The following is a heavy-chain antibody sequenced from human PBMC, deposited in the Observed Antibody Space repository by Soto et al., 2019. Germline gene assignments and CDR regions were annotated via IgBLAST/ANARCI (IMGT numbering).Heavy chain of an antibody. V-gene: IGHV4-59*01. CDR2: IYYGGTT. D-gene: IGHD3-10*01. Sequence: SETLSLTCTVSGGSFSPNYWSWIRQPPGKGLEWVGYIYYGGTTNYNPSLKSRVTISVETSKIQFSLKLSSVTAADTAVYYCARDRRGFGESLYVHEAFDIWGQGTMVTIS. CDR1: GGSFSPNY. CDR3: ARDRRGFGESLYVHEAFDI. J-gene: IGHJ3*02.